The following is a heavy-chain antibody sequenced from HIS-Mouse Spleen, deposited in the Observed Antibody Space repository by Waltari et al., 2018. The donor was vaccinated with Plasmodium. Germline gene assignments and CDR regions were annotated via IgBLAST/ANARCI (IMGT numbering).Heavy chain of an antibody. CDR3: ARQRSADWYFDL. CDR2: IYYSGST. Sequence: QLQLQESGPGLVKPSETLSLPCTVSGCSISSSRYFWGWIRQPPGKGLEWIGSIYYSGSTYYNPSLKSRVTISVDTSKNQFSLKLSSVTAADTAVYYCARQRSADWYFDLWGRGTLVTVSS. J-gene: IGHJ2*01. V-gene: IGHV4-39*01. CDR1: GCSISSSRYF.